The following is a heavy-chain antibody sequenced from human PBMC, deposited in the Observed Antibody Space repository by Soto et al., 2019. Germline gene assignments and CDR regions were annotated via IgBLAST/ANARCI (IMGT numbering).Heavy chain of an antibody. V-gene: IGHV3-7*01. CDR1: GFXXXSXX. CDR2: IKGDGSQT. D-gene: IGHD1-26*01. CDR3: SWSLNY. J-gene: IGHJ4*02. Sequence: GGSLXLSCAASGFXXXSXXXXXXXQAPGKGLEWVANIKGDGSQTYYVDSVKGRFTVSRDNAENALFLQMNSLRVEDTAVYYCSWSLNYWGQGTLVTVSS.